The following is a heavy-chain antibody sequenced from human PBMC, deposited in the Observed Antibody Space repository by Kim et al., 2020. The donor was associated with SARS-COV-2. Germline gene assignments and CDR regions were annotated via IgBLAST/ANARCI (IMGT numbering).Heavy chain of an antibody. V-gene: IGHV7-4-1*02. D-gene: IGHD3-16*02. CDR3: ARVIWVSYRFTDA. CDR2: INTDTGNP. Sequence: ASVKVSCKASGYTFTHYAISWVRQAPGQGLEWMGWINTDTGNPTYAQAFTGRFVFSVDTSVSTTYLQISSLKAEDTALYYCARVIWVSYRFTDAWCQGTL. J-gene: IGHJ5*02. CDR1: GYTFTHYA.